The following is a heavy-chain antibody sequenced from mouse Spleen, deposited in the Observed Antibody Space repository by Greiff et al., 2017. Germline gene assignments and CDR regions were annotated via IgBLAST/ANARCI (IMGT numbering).Heavy chain of an antibody. CDR3: ARHSNYAMDY. CDR1: GFTFSSYT. CDR2: ISSGGGNT. Sequence: EVQLVESGGGLVKPGGSLKLSCAASGFTFSSYTMSWVRQTPAKRLEWVATISSGGGNTYYPDTMERRFTISRDNARNTLYLQMSSLRSEDTAMYYCARHSNYAMDYWGQGTSVTVSS. J-gene: IGHJ4*01. V-gene: IGHV5-9*04. D-gene: IGHD2-5*01.